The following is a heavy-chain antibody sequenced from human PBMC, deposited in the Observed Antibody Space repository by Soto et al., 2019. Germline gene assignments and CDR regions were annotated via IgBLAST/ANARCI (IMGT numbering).Heavy chain of an antibody. J-gene: IGHJ4*02. D-gene: IGHD4-17*01. CDR2: IKSNTDGGTT. V-gene: IGHV3-15*01. CDR1: GFTFSNAW. CDR3: TTDVSGSVTTDFADY. Sequence: GGSLRLSCAASGFTFSNAWMSWVRQAPGKGLEWVGRIKSNTDGGTTDYAAPVKGRFTISRDDSKNTLYLQMNSLKTEDTAVYYCTTDVSGSVTTDFADYWGQGTLVTVSS.